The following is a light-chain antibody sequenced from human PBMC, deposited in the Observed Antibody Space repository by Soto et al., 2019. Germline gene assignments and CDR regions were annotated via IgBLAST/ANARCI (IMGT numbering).Light chain of an antibody. CDR1: QSINAH. J-gene: IGKJ1*01. V-gene: IGKV3-15*01. CDR2: GAS. CDR3: QQYNTWLWT. Sequence: EVVMTQSPATLSVSPGERVTLSCRASQSINAHLAWYQQKPGQAPRLLIHGASTRATGIPARFSGSGFGTEFILTVRSLRSHDFAHYYCQQYNTWLWTFGQGPKVEIQ.